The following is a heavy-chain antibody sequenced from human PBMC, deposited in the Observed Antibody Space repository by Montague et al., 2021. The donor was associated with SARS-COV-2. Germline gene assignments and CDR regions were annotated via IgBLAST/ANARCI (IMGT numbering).Heavy chain of an antibody. CDR3: ASGRMVPYSSSWTTLYYYYGMDV. CDR1: GDSVSSNSAA. D-gene: IGHD6-13*01. J-gene: IGHJ6*02. Sequence: CAISGDSVSSNSAAWNWIRQSPSRGLEWLGRTYYRSKWYNDYAXXXKXXXTIXPDTSKNQLSLQLNSVTPEDTAVYYCASGRMVPYSSSWTTLYYYYGMDVWGQGTTVTVSS. CDR2: TYYRSKWYN. V-gene: IGHV6-1*01.